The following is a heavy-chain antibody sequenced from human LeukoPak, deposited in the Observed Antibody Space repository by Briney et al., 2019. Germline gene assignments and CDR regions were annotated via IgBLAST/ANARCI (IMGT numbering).Heavy chain of an antibody. CDR3: AREAGRRIAAAGKGYYGMDV. CDR1: GGSTSSYY. Sequence: SETLSLTCTVSGGSTSSYYWSWIRQPPGKGLEWIGYIYYSGSTNYNPSLESRVTISVDTSKNQFSLKLSSVTAADTAVYYCAREAGRRIAAAGKGYYGMDVWGQGTTVTVSS. V-gene: IGHV4-59*01. CDR2: IYYSGST. J-gene: IGHJ6*02. D-gene: IGHD6-13*01.